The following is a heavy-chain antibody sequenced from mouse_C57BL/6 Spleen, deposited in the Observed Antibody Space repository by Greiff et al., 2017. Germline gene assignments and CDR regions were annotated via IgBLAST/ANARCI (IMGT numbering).Heavy chain of an antibody. CDR1: GYTFTSYW. CDR2: IYPSDSET. D-gene: IGHD2-1*01. CDR3: ARGSYYGNPYYFDY. V-gene: IGHV1-61*01. J-gene: IGHJ2*01. Sequence: VQLQQPGAELVRPGSSVKLSCKASGYTFTSYWMDWVKQRPGQGLEWIGNIYPSDSETHYNQKFKDKATLTVDKSSSTAYMQLSSLTSEDSAVYYCARGSYYGNPYYFDYWGQGTTLTVSS.